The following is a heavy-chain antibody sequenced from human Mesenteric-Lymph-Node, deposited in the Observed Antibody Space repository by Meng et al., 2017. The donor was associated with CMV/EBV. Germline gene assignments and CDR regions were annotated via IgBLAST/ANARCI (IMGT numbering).Heavy chain of an antibody. D-gene: IGHD4-11*01. CDR1: GASITSGGYF. CDR2: IYYSGTT. J-gene: IGHJ4*02. Sequence: TCTVSGASITSGGYFWTWIRQHPGKGLEWIGYIYYSGTTYFNPSLESRVTMSVDSSKSQFSLTLNSVTAADTAVYYCAGDLSNYIWRYWGQGALVTVSS. V-gene: IGHV4-31*03. CDR3: AGDLSNYIWRY.